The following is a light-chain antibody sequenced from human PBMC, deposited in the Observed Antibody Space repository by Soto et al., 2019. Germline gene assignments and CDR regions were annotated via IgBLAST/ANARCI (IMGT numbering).Light chain of an antibody. CDR1: RCNIGAGYD. V-gene: IGLV1-40*01. Sequence: QSVLTQPPSVSVAPQQSVTISCTGSRCNIGAGYDVRGNQQLAATAPKLLVYGSSNRPSRDPDRCSGSTSGTSASLAITGLQAEDVADYYCQSYGSSLSGAYVFGTGTKVTVL. CDR2: GSS. J-gene: IGLJ1*01. CDR3: QSYGSSLSGAYV.